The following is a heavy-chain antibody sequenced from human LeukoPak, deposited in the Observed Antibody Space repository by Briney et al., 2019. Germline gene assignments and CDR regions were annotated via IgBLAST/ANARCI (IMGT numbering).Heavy chain of an antibody. CDR3: ASAPDTAMVEEFDY. Sequence: GGSLRLSCAASGFTFSSYSMNWVRRAPGKGLEWVSSISSSSSYIYYADSVKGRFTISRDNAKNSLYLQMNSLRAEDTAVYYCASAPDTAMVEEFDYWGQGTLVTVSS. CDR2: ISSSSSYI. J-gene: IGHJ4*02. CDR1: GFTFSSYS. V-gene: IGHV3-21*01. D-gene: IGHD5-18*01.